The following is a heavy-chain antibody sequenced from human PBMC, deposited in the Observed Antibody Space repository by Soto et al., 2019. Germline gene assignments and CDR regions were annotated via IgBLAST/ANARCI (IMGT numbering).Heavy chain of an antibody. CDR2: INAGNGNT. J-gene: IGHJ4*02. D-gene: IGHD3-3*01. CDR3: ARGNYYFWSGKNPLDY. Sequence: ASVKVSCKASGYTFTSYGISWVRQAPGQRLEWMGWINAGNGNTKYSQKFQGRVTITRDTSASTAYMELSSLRSGDTAVYYCARGNYYFWSGKNPLDYWGQGTQVTVSS. V-gene: IGHV1-3*01. CDR1: GYTFTSYG.